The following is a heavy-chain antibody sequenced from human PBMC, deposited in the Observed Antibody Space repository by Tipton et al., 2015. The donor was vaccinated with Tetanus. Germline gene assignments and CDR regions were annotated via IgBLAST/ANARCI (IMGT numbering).Heavy chain of an antibody. J-gene: IGHJ4*02. V-gene: IGHV4-30-2*01. CDR3: ARANYDSSKKGPFDS. CDR1: GGSITSGAYL. CDR2: IYHSGSP. Sequence: TLSLTCAVSGGSITSGAYLWGWIRQPPGKGLEWIGYIYHSGSPYYNPSLKSRVTLSVDTSRNQFSLKLTSVTAADTAVYYCARANYDSSKKGPFDSWGQGSLVIVSS. D-gene: IGHD3-3*01.